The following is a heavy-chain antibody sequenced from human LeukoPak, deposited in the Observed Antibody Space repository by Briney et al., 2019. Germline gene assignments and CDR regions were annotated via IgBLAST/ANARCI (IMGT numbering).Heavy chain of an antibody. CDR1: GFTFDDYA. V-gene: IGHV3-9*01. J-gene: IGHJ3*02. CDR3: AKGAYYCSGRTPGAFDI. D-gene: IGHD3-10*01. Sequence: GGSLRLSCAASGFTFDDYAMHWVRQAPGKGLEWVSGISWNSGSIGYADSVKGRFTISRDNAKNSLYLQMNSLRAEDTALYYCAKGAYYCSGRTPGAFDIWGQGTMVTVSS. CDR2: ISWNSGSI.